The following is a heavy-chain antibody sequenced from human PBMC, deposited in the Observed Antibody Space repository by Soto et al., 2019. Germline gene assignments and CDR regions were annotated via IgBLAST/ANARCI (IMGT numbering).Heavy chain of an antibody. D-gene: IGHD1-26*01. CDR2: ISASSDAA. J-gene: IGHJ6*02. CDR3: AKYSGSYPVYNGLSL. V-gene: IGHV3-23*01. CDR1: GFPFSTSA. Sequence: EVQLLESGGGLVQPGGSLRLSCAASGFPFSTSAMNWVRQAPGKGLEWASIISASSDAAYYAESVKGRFASSRDNSKNTLYLQMNSLRAEDTAVYYCAKYSGSYPVYNGLSLWGQGTTVTVS.